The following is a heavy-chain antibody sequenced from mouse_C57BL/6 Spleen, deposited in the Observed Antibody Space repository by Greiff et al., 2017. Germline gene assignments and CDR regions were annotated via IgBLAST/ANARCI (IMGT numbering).Heavy chain of an antibody. CDR3: AREGLQAWFAY. D-gene: IGHD2-4*01. Sequence: QVQLQQPGAELVKPGASVKLSCKASGYSFSSYWMHWVKQRPGQGLEWIGLIHPNSGSTNYNEKFKSKATLTVDKSSRTAYMQLSSLTAEDAAVYYCAREGLQAWFAYWGQGTLVTVSA. J-gene: IGHJ3*01. CDR2: IHPNSGST. V-gene: IGHV1-64*01. CDR1: GYSFSSYW.